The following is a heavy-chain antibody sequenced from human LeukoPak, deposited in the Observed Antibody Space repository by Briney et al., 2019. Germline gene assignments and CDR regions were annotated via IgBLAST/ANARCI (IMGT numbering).Heavy chain of an antibody. CDR3: ARRGIGSATYYKGDFDV. D-gene: IGHD3-10*01. Sequence: KPSETLSLTCSVYVGSLNDYFWSWIRQPPGKGLEWVGEINHNGNTNYNPSLQSRLTISVDTSKNQFSLRMTSVTAADTAVYYCARRGIGSATYYKGDFDVCGQVSLVTVSS. CDR1: VGSLNDYF. CDR2: INHNGNT. V-gene: IGHV4-34*01. J-gene: IGHJ5*02.